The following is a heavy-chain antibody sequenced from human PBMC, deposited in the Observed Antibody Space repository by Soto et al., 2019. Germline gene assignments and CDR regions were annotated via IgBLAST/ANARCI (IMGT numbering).Heavy chain of an antibody. J-gene: IGHJ4*02. CDR2: IVVGSGNT. CDR1: GFTFTSSA. CDR3: VSVPNYYDFWSGYYSPDYFDY. V-gene: IGHV1-58*01. Sequence: GASVKVSCKASGFTFTSSAVQWVRQARGQRLEWIGWIVVGSGNTNYEQKCQARVTITRDMSTSTAYMELGSLRSEDTALYYCVSVPNYYDFWSGYYSPDYFDYWGQGTLVTVSS. D-gene: IGHD3-3*01.